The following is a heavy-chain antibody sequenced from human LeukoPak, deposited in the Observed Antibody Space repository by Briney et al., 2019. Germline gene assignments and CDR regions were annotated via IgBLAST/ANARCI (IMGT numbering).Heavy chain of an antibody. V-gene: IGHV1-69*06. Sequence: ASVKVSCKASGGTFSSYAISWVRQAPGQGLEWMGGTIPIFGTANYAQKFQGRVTITADKSTSTAYMELSSLRSEDTAVYYCARVGFGEPIDYWGQGTLVTVSS. J-gene: IGHJ4*02. CDR3: ARVGFGEPIDY. CDR2: TIPIFGTA. CDR1: GGTFSSYA. D-gene: IGHD3-10*01.